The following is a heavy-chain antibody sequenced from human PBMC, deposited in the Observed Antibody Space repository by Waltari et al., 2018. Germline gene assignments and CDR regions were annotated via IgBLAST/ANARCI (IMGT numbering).Heavy chain of an antibody. J-gene: IGHJ4*02. Sequence: EVQLVESGGGLVKPGGSLRLSCAASEFTFSSYSMNWVRQAPGKGLEGVSSISSRSTYIYYTDSVKGRFTISRDNAKNSLYLQMNSLRAEDTAVYYCARDRYLHPDSSNYPFYFDNWGQGTPVTVSS. V-gene: IGHV3-21*01. CDR3: ARDRYLHPDSSNYPFYFDN. D-gene: IGHD3-22*01. CDR2: ISSRSTYI. CDR1: EFTFSSYS.